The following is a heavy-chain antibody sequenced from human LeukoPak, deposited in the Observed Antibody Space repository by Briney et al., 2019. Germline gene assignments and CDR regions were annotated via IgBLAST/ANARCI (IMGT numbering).Heavy chain of an antibody. CDR2: GDYSGST. J-gene: IGHJ4*02. CDR3: ARGIRGYSGYDYYFDY. D-gene: IGHD5-12*01. Sequence: NPSETLSLTCTVSGDSFTSVTDYWAWIRQPPGKGLEWIASGDYSGSTYYNPSLKSRVTISVDTSKNQFSLKLSSVTAADTAVYYCARGIRGYSGYDYYFDYWGQGTLVTVSS. V-gene: IGHV4-39*07. CDR1: GDSFTSVTDY.